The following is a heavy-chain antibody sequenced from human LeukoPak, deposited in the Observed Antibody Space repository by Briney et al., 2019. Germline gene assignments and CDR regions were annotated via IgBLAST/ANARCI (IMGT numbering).Heavy chain of an antibody. Sequence: GGSLRLSCAASGFTFSSYGMHWVRQAPGKGLEWVSAISGSGGSTYYADSVKGRFTISRDNSKNTLYLQMNSLRAEDTAVYYCARRDYYYDSSGQYYFDYWGQGTLVTVSS. J-gene: IGHJ4*02. D-gene: IGHD3-22*01. CDR1: GFTFSSYG. CDR3: ARRDYYYDSSGQYYFDY. CDR2: ISGSGGST. V-gene: IGHV3-23*01.